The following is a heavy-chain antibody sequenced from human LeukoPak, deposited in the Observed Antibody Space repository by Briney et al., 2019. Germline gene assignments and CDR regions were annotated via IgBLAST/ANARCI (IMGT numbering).Heavy chain of an antibody. J-gene: IGHJ5*02. CDR2: INPSGGST. D-gene: IGHD3-3*01. Sequence: ASVTVSFTASGYTFTSYYMHWVRQAPGQGLEWMGIINPSGGSTSYAQKFQGRVTMTRDTSTSTVYMELSSLRSEDTAVYYCARDGAVTYYDFWSGSSNWFDPWGQGTLVTVSS. CDR3: ARDGAVTYYDFWSGSSNWFDP. CDR1: GYTFTSYY. V-gene: IGHV1-46*01.